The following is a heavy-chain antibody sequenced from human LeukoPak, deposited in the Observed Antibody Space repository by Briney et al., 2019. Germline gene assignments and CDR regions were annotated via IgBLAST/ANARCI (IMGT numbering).Heavy chain of an antibody. D-gene: IGHD3-10*01. CDR1: GGSFSGYY. CDR2: INHSGST. V-gene: IGHV4-34*01. CDR3: ARWSGGSGSYHLGNYGMDV. Sequence: SETLSLTCAVYGGSFSGYYWSWIRQPPGKGLEWIGEINHSGSTNYNPPLKSRVTISVDTSKNQFSLKLSSVTAADTAVYYCARWSGGSGSYHLGNYGMDVWGKGTTVTVSP. J-gene: IGHJ6*04.